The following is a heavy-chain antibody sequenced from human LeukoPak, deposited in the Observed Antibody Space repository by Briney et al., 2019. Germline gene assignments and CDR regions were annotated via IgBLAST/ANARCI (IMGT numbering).Heavy chain of an antibody. CDR2: ISSSSSTI. V-gene: IGHV3-48*01. J-gene: IGHJ4*02. CDR1: GFTFSSYS. Sequence: GGSLRLSCAASGFTFSSYSMNWVRQAPGKGLEWVSYISSSSSTIYYADSVKGRFTISRDNAKNSLYLQMNSLRAEDTAVYYCARFRLGGYFDYWGQGTLVTVSS. CDR3: ARFRLGGYFDY. D-gene: IGHD3-16*01.